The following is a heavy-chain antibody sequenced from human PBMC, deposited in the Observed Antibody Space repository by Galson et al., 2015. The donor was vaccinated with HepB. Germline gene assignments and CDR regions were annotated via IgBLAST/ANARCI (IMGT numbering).Heavy chain of an antibody. D-gene: IGHD2-15*01. CDR2: IRGRTNYI. Sequence: SLRLSCAASGFTFSNSNMTWVRQAPGKGLEWLSTIRGRTNYIYYADSVQGRFTISRDNARNSLYLQMNSLRVDDTAVYYCARDLALAVAVDAFDIWGQGTMVTVSS. V-gene: IGHV3-21*01. CDR1: GFTFSNSN. CDR3: ARDLALAVAVDAFDI. J-gene: IGHJ3*02.